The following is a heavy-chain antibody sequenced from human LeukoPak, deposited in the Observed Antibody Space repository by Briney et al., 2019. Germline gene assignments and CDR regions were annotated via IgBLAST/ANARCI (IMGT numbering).Heavy chain of an antibody. D-gene: IGHD4-17*01. CDR3: ARAHPGDYGDFQFDY. V-gene: IGHV3-21*01. Sequence: GGSLRLSCAASGFTFSSYSMNWVRQAPGKGLEWVSSISSSSSYIYYADSVKGRFTISRDNAKNSLCLQMNSLRAEDTAVYYCARAHPGDYGDFQFDYWGQGTLVTVSS. J-gene: IGHJ4*02. CDR2: ISSSSSYI. CDR1: GFTFSSYS.